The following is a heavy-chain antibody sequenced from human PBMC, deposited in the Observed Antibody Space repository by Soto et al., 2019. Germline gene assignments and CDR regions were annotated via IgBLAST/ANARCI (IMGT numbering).Heavy chain of an antibody. Sequence: QLQLQESGSGLVKPSQTLSLTCAVSGGSISSGGYSWSWIRQPPGKGLEWIGYIYHSGSTYYNPSLKSRXTXSXXRPKNQFSRKLSSVTAADTAVYYCASSSGYSQFDYWGQGTLVTVSS. V-gene: IGHV4-30-2*01. CDR2: IYHSGST. CDR3: ASSSGYSQFDY. CDR1: GGSISSGGYS. D-gene: IGHD3-22*01. J-gene: IGHJ4*02.